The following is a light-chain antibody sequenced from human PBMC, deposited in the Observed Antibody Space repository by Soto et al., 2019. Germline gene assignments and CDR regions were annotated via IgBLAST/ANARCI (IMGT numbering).Light chain of an antibody. V-gene: IGLV1-40*01. J-gene: IGLJ1*01. CDR3: QSSDSSLSV. CDR1: SSNIGAGYD. CDR2: GNS. Sequence: QSVLTQPPSVSGAPGQRVTISCTGSSSNIGAGYDVHWYQQLPGTAPKLLIYGNSNRPSGVPDRFSGSKSGTSASLPITGLQAEDEADYYCQSSDSSLSVFGTGTKLTVL.